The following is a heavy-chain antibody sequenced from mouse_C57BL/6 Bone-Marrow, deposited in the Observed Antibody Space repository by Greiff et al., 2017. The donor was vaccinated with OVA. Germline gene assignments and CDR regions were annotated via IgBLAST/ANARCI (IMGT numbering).Heavy chain of an antibody. CDR2: IRNKANNHAT. Sequence: EVKLVESGGGLVQPGGSMKLSCAASGFTFSDAWMDWVRQSPEKGLEWVAEIRNKANNHATYSAESVKGRFPISRDDSKSSVYLQMNSLRAEDTGIYYCTGYYGSSPAWFAYWGQGTLVTVSA. D-gene: IGHD1-1*01. CDR1: GFTFSDAW. V-gene: IGHV6-6*01. J-gene: IGHJ3*01. CDR3: TGYYGSSPAWFAY.